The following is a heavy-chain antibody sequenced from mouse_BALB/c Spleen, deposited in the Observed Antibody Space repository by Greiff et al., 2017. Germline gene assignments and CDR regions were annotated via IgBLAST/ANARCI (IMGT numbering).Heavy chain of an antibody. CDR3: ARSNYGNYGSY. CDR1: GFNIKDYY. V-gene: IGHV14-1*02. D-gene: IGHD2-1*01. Sequence: EVKLMESGAELVRPGALVKLSCKASGFNIKDYYMHWVKQRPEQGLEWIGWIVPENGNTIYDPKFQGKASITADTSSNTAYLQLSSLTSEDTAVYYCARSNYGNYGSYWGQGTTLTVSS. CDR2: IVPENGNT. J-gene: IGHJ2*01.